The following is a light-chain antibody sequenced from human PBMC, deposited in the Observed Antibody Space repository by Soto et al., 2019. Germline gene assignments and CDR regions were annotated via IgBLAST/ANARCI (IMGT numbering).Light chain of an antibody. CDR3: QQYGGSTRT. J-gene: IGKJ1*01. CDR1: QRVTTQ. V-gene: IGKV3-20*01. CDR2: GAS. Sequence: IVLTQSPGTLSLSPGETATLSCRASQRVTTQLAWYQQKRGRAPRLIIHGASRRATGIPDRISGSGSGTDFTLTISRVEPEDVAVYYCQQYGGSTRTFGQGTKVDIK.